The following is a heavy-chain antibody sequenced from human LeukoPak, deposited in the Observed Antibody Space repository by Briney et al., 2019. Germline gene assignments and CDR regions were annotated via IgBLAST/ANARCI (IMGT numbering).Heavy chain of an antibody. CDR3: ARHPNSSGYSSSWYYYGMDV. J-gene: IGHJ6*02. CDR2: IYYSGST. V-gene: IGHV4-59*08. Sequence: SETLSLTCTVSGGSISSYYWSWIRQPPGKGLEWIGYIYYSGSTDYNPSLKSRVTISVDTSKNQFSLKLSSVTAADTAVYYCARHPNSSGYSSSWYYYGMDVWGQGTTVTVSS. CDR1: GGSISSYY. D-gene: IGHD6-13*01.